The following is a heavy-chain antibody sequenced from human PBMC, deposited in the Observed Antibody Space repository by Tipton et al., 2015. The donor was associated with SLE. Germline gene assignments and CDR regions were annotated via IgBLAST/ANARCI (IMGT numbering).Heavy chain of an antibody. J-gene: IGHJ3*02. CDR2: IYYSGST. Sequence: TLSLTCTVSGGSMRSYYWSWFRQPPGKGLEWIGYIYYSGSTNYNPSLRSRVTISVDTSKNQFSLKLSSVTAVDTAIYYCARLYYYDSSNYPPDAFDIWGQGTMVTVSS. V-gene: IGHV4-59*01. CDR3: ARLYYYDSSNYPPDAFDI. CDR1: GGSMRSYY. D-gene: IGHD3-22*01.